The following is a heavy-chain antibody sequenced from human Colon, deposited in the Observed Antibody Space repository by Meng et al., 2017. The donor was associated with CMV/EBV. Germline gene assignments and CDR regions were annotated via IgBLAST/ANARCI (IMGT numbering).Heavy chain of an antibody. J-gene: IGHJ4*02. V-gene: IGHV5-51*01. Sequence: GESLKISCKGSGYNFPSYWIGWVRQMPGKGLEWMGIIYPGDSDTTYSPSFQGQVTMSADKSIDTAYLQWSSLKASDTAMYYCARHGGYDSSGLYDYWGQGTLVTVSS. CDR3: ARHGGYDSSGLYDY. CDR2: IYPGDSDT. CDR1: GYNFPSYW. D-gene: IGHD3-22*01.